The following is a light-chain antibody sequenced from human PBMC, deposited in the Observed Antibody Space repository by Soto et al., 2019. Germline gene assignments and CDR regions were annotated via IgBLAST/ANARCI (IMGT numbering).Light chain of an antibody. CDR1: QSISSW. J-gene: IGKJ1*01. Sequence: AIQMTQSPSTLSASVGDRVTITCRASQSISSWSAWYQQKPGKAPKLLIYAASSLQSGVPSRFSGSGSGTDFTLTISSLQPEDFATYYCLQDHNYPLTFGQGTKVDIK. V-gene: IGKV1-6*01. CDR2: AAS. CDR3: LQDHNYPLT.